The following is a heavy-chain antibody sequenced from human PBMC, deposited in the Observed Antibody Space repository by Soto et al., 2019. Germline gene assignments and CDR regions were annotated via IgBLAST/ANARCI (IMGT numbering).Heavy chain of an antibody. J-gene: IGHJ6*03. Sequence: GGSLRLSCAASGFTFDDYAMHWVRQAPGKGLEWVSGISWNSGSIGYADSVKGRFTISRDNAKNSLYLQMNSLRAEDTALYYCAKEVINYYYYYMDVWGKGTTVTVSS. CDR1: GFTFDDYA. CDR3: AKEVINYYYYYMDV. D-gene: IGHD3-10*01. V-gene: IGHV3-9*01. CDR2: ISWNSGSI.